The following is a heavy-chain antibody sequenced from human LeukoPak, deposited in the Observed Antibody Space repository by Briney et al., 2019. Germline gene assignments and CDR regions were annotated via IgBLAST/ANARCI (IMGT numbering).Heavy chain of an antibody. Sequence: GGSLRLSCAASGFTVSSNYMSWVRQAPEKGLEWVSVIYRGGSIYYADSVKGRFTISRDNSKNTLHLQMNSLRAEDTAVYYCARAPDYYDRSGYYPIRYLDLWGRGTLVTVSS. CDR2: IYRGGSI. CDR3: ARAPDYYDRSGYYPIRYLDL. CDR1: GFTVSSNY. J-gene: IGHJ2*01. V-gene: IGHV3-66*01. D-gene: IGHD3-22*01.